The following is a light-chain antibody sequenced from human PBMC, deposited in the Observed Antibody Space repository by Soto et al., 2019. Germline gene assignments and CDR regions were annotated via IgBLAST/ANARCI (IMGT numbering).Light chain of an antibody. J-gene: IGKJ1*01. V-gene: IGKV3-20*01. CDR1: QSLSSSY. Sequence: EIVLTQSPGTLTLSPGERATLSCRASQSLSSSYLAWYQQKPGQAPRLLIYGASNRATGIPDRFTGRGSGTDFTLTISRLDPEDFAFYYCHQYVFSPWTFGQGTKVEIK. CDR2: GAS. CDR3: HQYVFSPWT.